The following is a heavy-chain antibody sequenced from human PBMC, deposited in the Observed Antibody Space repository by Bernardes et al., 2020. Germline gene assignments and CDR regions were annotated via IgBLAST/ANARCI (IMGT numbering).Heavy chain of an antibody. J-gene: IGHJ5*02. V-gene: IGHV1-69*13. CDR1: GGSFNTYA. CDR3: ARAYCGGDCYRDWFDP. D-gene: IGHD2-21*01. Sequence: SVKVSCKASGGSFNTYAITWVRQAPGQGLEWMGGILPIFNTPNYAQKFQGRLTITADESTSTAYMELRSLKSEDTAIYYCARAYCGGDCYRDWFDPWGQGTLVTVSS. CDR2: ILPIFNTP.